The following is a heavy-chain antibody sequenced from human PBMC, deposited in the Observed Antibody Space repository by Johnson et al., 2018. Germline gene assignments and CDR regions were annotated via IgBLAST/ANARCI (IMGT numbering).Heavy chain of an antibody. CDR3: GKDRHRIVLVTYGRMDA. V-gene: IGHV3-30*18. CDR1: GFTFSSHG. Sequence: QVQLVQSGGGVVQPGRSLRLSCAASGFTFSSHGIHWVRQAPGKGLEWVAVVSYDGNNKHYGDAVKGRFTISRDNAKNTVYLQMNSLVTEETAKYYCGKDRHRIVLVTYGRMDAWGRGTAVIVSS. CDR2: VSYDGNNK. D-gene: IGHD2-2*01. J-gene: IGHJ6*04.